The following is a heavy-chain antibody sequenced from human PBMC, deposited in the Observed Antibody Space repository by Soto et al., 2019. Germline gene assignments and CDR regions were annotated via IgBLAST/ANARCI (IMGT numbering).Heavy chain of an antibody. CDR3: ASITGYSRIYGMDV. J-gene: IGHJ6*02. CDR1: GFTFSSYE. CDR2: ISSSGSTI. D-gene: IGHD6-13*01. V-gene: IGHV3-48*03. Sequence: AGGSLRLSCAASGFTFSSYEMNWVRQAPGKGLEWVSYISSSGSTIYYADSVKGRFTISRDNAKNSLYLQMNSLRAEDTAVYYCASITGYSRIYGMDVWGQGTTVTVSS.